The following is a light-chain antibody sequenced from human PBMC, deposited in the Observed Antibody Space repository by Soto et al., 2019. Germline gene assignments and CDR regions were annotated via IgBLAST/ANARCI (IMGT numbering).Light chain of an antibody. Sequence: EIVLTQSPATLSLSPGERATLSCRASQSVSIYLAWYQQKPGQAPRLLLYDASNRATGIPAGFSGSGSGTDFTLTISSLEPEDFAVYYCQQRSTWPTFGQGTKLEI. CDR1: QSVSIY. CDR3: QQRSTWPT. CDR2: DAS. J-gene: IGKJ2*01. V-gene: IGKV3-11*01.